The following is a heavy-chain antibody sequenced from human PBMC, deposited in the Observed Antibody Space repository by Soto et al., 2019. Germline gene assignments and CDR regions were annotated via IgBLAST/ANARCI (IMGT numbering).Heavy chain of an antibody. CDR1: GFTFSSYW. CDR2: IKQDGSEK. D-gene: IGHD3-3*01. Sequence: QAGGSLRLSCAASGFTFSSYWMSWVRQAPGKGLEWVANIKQDGSEKYYVDSVKGRFTISRDNAKNSLYLQMNSLRAEDTAVYYCARSSRDFWSGYSHFDYWGQGTLVTVSS. CDR3: ARSSRDFWSGYSHFDY. J-gene: IGHJ4*02. V-gene: IGHV3-7*01.